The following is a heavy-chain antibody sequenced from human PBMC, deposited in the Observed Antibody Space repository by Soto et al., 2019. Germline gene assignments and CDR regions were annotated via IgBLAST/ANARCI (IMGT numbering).Heavy chain of an antibody. Sequence: QVQLVESGGGVVQPERSQRLSCAASKFTFRTYFMHWVRQAPGKGLEWVALISFDGSNKYYADSVKGRFTISRDNSKNTMYLQMNSLRPEDTAVYYCAREMIPMIMGGMSAMDVWGQGTTVTVSS. CDR1: KFTFRTYF. CDR3: AREMIPMIMGGMSAMDV. CDR2: ISFDGSNK. D-gene: IGHD3-22*01. V-gene: IGHV3-30*04. J-gene: IGHJ6*02.